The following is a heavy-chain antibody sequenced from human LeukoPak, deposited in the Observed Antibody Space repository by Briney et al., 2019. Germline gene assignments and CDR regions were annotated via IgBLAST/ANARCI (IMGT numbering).Heavy chain of an antibody. D-gene: IGHD6-19*01. V-gene: IGHV1-69*06. J-gene: IGHJ4*02. CDR2: IIPIFGTA. CDR1: GGTFSSYA. Sequence: GASVKVSCKASGGTFSSYAISWVRQAPGQGLEWMGGIIPIFGTANYAQKFQGRVTITADKSTSTAYMELSSLRSEDTAVYSCARGSGLDSFDYWGQGTLVTVSP. CDR3: ARGSGLDSFDY.